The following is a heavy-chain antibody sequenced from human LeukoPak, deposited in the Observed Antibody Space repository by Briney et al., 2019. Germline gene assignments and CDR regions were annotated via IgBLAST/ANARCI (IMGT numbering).Heavy chain of an antibody. J-gene: IGHJ4*02. CDR2: TYYRSKWYS. Sequence: SQTLSLTCAISGDSVSSNSAAWNWIRQSPSRGLEWLGRTYYRSKWYSYYAPSVKSRITINPDTSKNQFSLQLKSVTPEDTAVYYCARMVGLVSDYWGQGTRVTVSS. CDR3: ARMVGLVSDY. CDR1: GDSVSSNSAA. V-gene: IGHV6-1*01. D-gene: IGHD3-10*01.